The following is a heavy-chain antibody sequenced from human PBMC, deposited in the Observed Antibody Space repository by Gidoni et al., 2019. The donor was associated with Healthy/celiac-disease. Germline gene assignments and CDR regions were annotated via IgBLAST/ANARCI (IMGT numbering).Heavy chain of an antibody. V-gene: IGHV3-23*01. CDR3: AKESDIVVVPAAPLS. CDR2: ISGSGGST. Sequence: EVPLLESGGGLVQPGGSLRLSCAASGFTVGSYAMSWVRQAPGKGLEWVSAISGSGGSTYYADSVKGRFTISRDNSKNTLYLQMNSLRAEDTAVYYCAKESDIVVVPAAPLSWGQGTLVTVSS. D-gene: IGHD2-2*01. J-gene: IGHJ4*02. CDR1: GFTVGSYA.